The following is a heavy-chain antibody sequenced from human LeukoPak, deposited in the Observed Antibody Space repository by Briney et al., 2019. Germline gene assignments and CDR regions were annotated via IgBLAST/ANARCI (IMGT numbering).Heavy chain of an antibody. D-gene: IGHD4-23*01. CDR3: ASRDYGGNFYLI. V-gene: IGHV1-24*01. J-gene: IGHJ4*02. CDR2: FDPEDGET. Sequence: ASVKVSCKVSGYTLTELSMHWVRQAPGIGLEWMGGFDPEDGETIYAQKFQGRVTMTEDTSTDTAYMELSSLRSEDTAVYYCASRDYGGNFYLIWGQGTLVTVSS. CDR1: GYTLTELS.